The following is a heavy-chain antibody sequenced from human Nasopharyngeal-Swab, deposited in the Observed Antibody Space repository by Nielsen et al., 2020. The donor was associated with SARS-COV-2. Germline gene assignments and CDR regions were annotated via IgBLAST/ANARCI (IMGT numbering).Heavy chain of an antibody. D-gene: IGHD3-10*01. J-gene: IGHJ4*02. Sequence: SETLSLTCTVSGGSISSYYWSWIRQPPGKGLEWIGYICYSGSTNYNPSLKSRVTISVDTSKNQFSLKLSSVTAADTAVYYCARDTGFRELDYWGQGTLVTVSS. CDR3: ARDTGFRELDY. CDR2: ICYSGST. V-gene: IGHV4-59*01. CDR1: GGSISSYY.